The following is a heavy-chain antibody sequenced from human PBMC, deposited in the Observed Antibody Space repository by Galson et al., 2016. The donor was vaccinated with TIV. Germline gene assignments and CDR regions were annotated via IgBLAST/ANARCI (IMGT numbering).Heavy chain of an antibody. CDR3: ASSSSYHHLVNWFDP. D-gene: IGHD3-16*02. CDR1: GFTFSDYT. J-gene: IGHJ5*02. V-gene: IGHV3-21*01. CDR2: VSPGSSYI. Sequence: SLRLSCAASGFTFSDYTMTWVRQAPGKGPEWVSSVSPGSSYIYYADSVKGRFTVSRDNAKNSLFLQMNSLRAEDTAMYYFASSSSYHHLVNWFDPWGQGTLLTVSS.